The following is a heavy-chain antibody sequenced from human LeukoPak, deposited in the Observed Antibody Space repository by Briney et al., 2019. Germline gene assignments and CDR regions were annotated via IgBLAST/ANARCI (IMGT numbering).Heavy chain of an antibody. D-gene: IGHD3-3*01. J-gene: IGHJ4*02. Sequence: SETLSLTCTVSGGSISSYYWSWIRQPPGKGLEWIGYIYNSGSTYYNPSLKSRITISVDTSKNQFSLELSSVTAADTAVYYCARRRGDFWSGYYFDYWGQGTLVTVSS. CDR1: GGSISSYY. CDR3: ARRRGDFWSGYYFDY. V-gene: IGHV4-4*09. CDR2: IYNSGST.